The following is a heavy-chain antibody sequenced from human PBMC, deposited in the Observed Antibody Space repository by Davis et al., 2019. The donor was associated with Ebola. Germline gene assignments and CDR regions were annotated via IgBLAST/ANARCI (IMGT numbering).Heavy chain of an antibody. J-gene: IGHJ3*02. CDR3: ARDPDTAMASDAFDI. V-gene: IGHV3-48*02. D-gene: IGHD5-18*01. CDR2: ISSSSSTI. Sequence: GGSLRLSCAASGFTFSSYSMNWVRQAPGKGLEWVSSISSSSSTIYYADSVEGRFTISRDNAKNSLYLQMNSLRDEDTAVYYCARDPDTAMASDAFDIWGQGTMVTVSS. CDR1: GFTFSSYS.